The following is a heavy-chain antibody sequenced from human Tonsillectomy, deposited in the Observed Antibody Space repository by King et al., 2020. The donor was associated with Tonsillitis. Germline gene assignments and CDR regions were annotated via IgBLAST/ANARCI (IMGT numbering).Heavy chain of an antibody. V-gene: IGHV3-23*04. J-gene: IGHJ4*02. D-gene: IGHD3-10*01. CDR1: GFTFSSYA. Sequence: VQLVESGGGLVQPGGSLRLSCAASGFTFSSYAMSWVRQAPGKGLEWVSAIGSSGTRTYYADSVKGRFTISRDNSKHTLYLQMNSLRADDTAVYYCAKDLPRLYYYGSGSYSDWGQGTLVSVSS. CDR3: AKDLPRLYYYGSGSYSD. CDR2: IGSSGTRT.